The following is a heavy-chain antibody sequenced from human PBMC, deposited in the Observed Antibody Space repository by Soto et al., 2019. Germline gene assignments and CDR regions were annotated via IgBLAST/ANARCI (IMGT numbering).Heavy chain of an antibody. Sequence: ASVKFSCKASGYTFTGYYMHWVRQAPGQGLEWMGWINPNSGGTNYAQKFQGRVTMTRDTSISTAYMELSRLRSDDTAVYYCARDVMSGYSVYGMDVWGQGTTVTVSS. CDR2: INPNSGGT. D-gene: IGHD3-3*01. V-gene: IGHV1-2*02. CDR3: ARDVMSGYSVYGMDV. CDR1: GYTFTGYY. J-gene: IGHJ6*02.